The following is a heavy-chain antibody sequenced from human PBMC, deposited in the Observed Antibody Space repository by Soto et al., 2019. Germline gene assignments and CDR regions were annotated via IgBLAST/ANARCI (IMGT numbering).Heavy chain of an antibody. D-gene: IGHD4-17*01. V-gene: IGHV4-59*08. Sequence: SETLSLTCTVSGGSISSYYWSWIRQPPGKGLEWIGYIYYSGSTNYTPSLKSRVTISVDTSKNQLSLKLSSVTAADTAVYYRARRYGPGFDYWGQGTLVTVSS. CDR2: IYYSGST. CDR1: GGSISSYY. CDR3: ARRYGPGFDY. J-gene: IGHJ4*02.